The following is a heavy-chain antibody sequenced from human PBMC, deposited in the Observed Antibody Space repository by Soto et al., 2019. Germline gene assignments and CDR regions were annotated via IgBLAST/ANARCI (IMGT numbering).Heavy chain of an antibody. CDR3: ARDLGDIVVVPADLFDY. Sequence: GGSLRLSCAAXGFTFSSYSMNWVRQAPGKGLEWVSSISSSSSYIYYADSVKGRFTISRDNAKNSLYLQMNSLRAEDTAVYYCARDLGDIVVVPADLFDYWGQGTLVTVSS. CDR2: ISSSSSYI. V-gene: IGHV3-21*01. J-gene: IGHJ4*02. CDR1: GFTFSSYS. D-gene: IGHD2-2*01.